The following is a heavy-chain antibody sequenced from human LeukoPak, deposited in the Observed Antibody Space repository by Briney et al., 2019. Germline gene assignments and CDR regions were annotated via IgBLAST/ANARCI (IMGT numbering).Heavy chain of an antibody. CDR1: GYTFTSYY. D-gene: IGHD3-10*01. CDR2: INPSGGST. Sequence: ASVKVSCKASGYTFTSYYMHWVRQAPGQGLEWMGIINPSGGSTSYAQKFQGRVTMTRDTSTSTVYMELSSLRSEDTAVYYCARGSRGFGEKKSYYYYMDVWGKGTTVTVSS. J-gene: IGHJ6*03. V-gene: IGHV1-46*01. CDR3: ARGSRGFGEKKSYYYYMDV.